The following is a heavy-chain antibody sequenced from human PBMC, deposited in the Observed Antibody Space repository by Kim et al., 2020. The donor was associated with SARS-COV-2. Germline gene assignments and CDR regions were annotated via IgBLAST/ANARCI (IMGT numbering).Heavy chain of an antibody. D-gene: IGHD6-13*01. V-gene: IGHV4-34*01. CDR1: GGSFSGYY. CDR2: INHSGST. J-gene: IGHJ4*02. Sequence: SETLSLTCAVYGGSFSGYYWSWIRQPPGKGLEWIGEINHSGSTNYNPSLKSRVTISVDTSKNQFSLKLSSVTAADTAVYYCARRAWQQLTKLRRYYFDYWGQGTLVTVSS. CDR3: ARRAWQQLTKLRRYYFDY.